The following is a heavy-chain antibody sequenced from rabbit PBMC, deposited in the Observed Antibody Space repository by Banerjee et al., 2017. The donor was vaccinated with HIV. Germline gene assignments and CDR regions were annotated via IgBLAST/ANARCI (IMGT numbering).Heavy chain of an antibody. D-gene: IGHD1-1*01. CDR2: INAATTKP. V-gene: IGHV1S45*01. J-gene: IGHJ4*01. CDR1: GFSFSDREV. CDR3: ARDLVGVIGWNFYL. Sequence: QEHLKESGGGLVQPGGSLKLSCTASGFSFSDREVMCWVRQAPGKGLEWIACINAATTKPVYATWAKGRFTISRTSSTTVTLRMTSLTAADTATYFCARDLVGVIGWNFYLWGPGTLVTVS.